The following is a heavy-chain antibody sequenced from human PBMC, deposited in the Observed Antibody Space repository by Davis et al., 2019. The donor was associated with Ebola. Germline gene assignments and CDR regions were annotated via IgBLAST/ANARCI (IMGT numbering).Heavy chain of an antibody. Sequence: GESLKISCAASGFTFSSYGMHWVRQAPGKGLEWVAVIWYDGSNKYYADSVKGRFTISRDNSKNTLYLQMNSLRAEDTAVYYCAREMTSWGTVVSSPPFDYWGQGTLVTVSS. D-gene: IGHD4-23*01. CDR3: AREMTSWGTVVSSPPFDY. CDR1: GFTFSSYG. V-gene: IGHV3-33*01. CDR2: IWYDGSNK. J-gene: IGHJ4*02.